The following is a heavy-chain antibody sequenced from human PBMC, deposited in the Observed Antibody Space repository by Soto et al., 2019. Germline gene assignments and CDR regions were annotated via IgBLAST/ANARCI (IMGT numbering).Heavy chain of an antibody. D-gene: IGHD3-22*01. CDR2: IWYDGSNK. Sequence: GGSLRLSCAASGFTFSSYGMHWVRQAPGKGLEWVAVIWYDGSNKYYADSVKGRFTISRDNSKNTLYLQMNSLRAEDTAVYYCARDCSGYYYAEYFQHWGQGTLVTVSS. V-gene: IGHV3-33*01. CDR1: GFTFSSYG. J-gene: IGHJ1*01. CDR3: ARDCSGYYYAEYFQH.